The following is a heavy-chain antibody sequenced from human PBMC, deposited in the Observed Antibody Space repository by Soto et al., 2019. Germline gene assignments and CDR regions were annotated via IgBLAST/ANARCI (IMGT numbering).Heavy chain of an antibody. D-gene: IGHD5-18*01. J-gene: IGHJ4*02. Sequence: QLQLQESGPGLVKPSETLSLTCTVSGGSISSSSYYWGWIRQPPGKGLEWIGSIYYSGSTYYNPSLKSRVTISVDTSKNQFSLKLSSVTAADTAVYYCAREDTAMVSAYWGQGTLVTVSS. V-gene: IGHV4-39*02. CDR1: GGSISSSSYY. CDR2: IYYSGST. CDR3: AREDTAMVSAY.